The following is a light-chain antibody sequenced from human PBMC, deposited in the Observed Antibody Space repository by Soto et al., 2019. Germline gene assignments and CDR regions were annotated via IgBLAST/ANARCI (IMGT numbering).Light chain of an antibody. J-gene: IGLJ2*01. CDR1: SSDIGAYAY. CDR3: SSYTRTSSVI. V-gene: IGLV2-14*03. CDR2: DVN. Sequence: QSALTQPASVSGSPGQSIALSFTGTSSDIGAYAYVSWYQQHPGKVPQLIVFDVNYRPSGVSSRVSGSKSGNTASLTISGLQDEDEADYYCSSYTRTSSVIFGGGTKLTVL.